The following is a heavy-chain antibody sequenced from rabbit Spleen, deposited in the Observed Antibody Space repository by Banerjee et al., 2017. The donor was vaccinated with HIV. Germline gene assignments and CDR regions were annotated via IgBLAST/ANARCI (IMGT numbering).Heavy chain of an antibody. CDR3: ARAGIVAYGYVTRLDL. CDR2: IYAGSGDST. CDR1: GFSFSSSYY. J-gene: IGHJ3*01. V-gene: IGHV1S45*01. Sequence: QEQLVESGGGLVQPEGSLTLTCTASGFSFSSSYYMCWVRQAPGKGLEWIACIYAGSGDSTYYASWAKGQFTISKTSSTVDLKMTSLTAADTATYFCARAGIVAYGYVTRLDLWGQGTLVTVS. D-gene: IGHD6-1*01.